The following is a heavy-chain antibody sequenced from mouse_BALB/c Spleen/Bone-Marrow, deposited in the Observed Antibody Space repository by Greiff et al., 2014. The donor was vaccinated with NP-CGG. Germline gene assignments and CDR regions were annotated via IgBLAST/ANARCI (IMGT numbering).Heavy chain of an antibody. CDR2: INPSNGRA. CDR3: ARYYNYYFDV. V-gene: IGHV1S81*02. J-gene: IGHJ1*01. D-gene: IGHD1-1*01. Sequence: QVQLQQSGAEVVKPGASVRLSCKTSGYTFTNYWMHWVKQRPGQGLERIGDINPSNGRATYSEKFKSKATLTVDTSSSTAYMQLSSLTSEDSAVYYCARYYNYYFDVWGAGTTVTVSS. CDR1: GYTFTNYW.